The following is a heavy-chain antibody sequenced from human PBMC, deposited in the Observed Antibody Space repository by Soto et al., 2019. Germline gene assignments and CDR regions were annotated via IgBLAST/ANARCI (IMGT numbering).Heavy chain of an antibody. CDR1: GFTFSSYG. CDR2: IWYDGSNK. J-gene: IGHJ4*02. CDR3: ARGSYYYDSSGYYAFAY. Sequence: GGSLRLSCAASGFTFSSYGMNWVRQAPGKGLEWVALIWYDGSNKYYADSVKGRFTISRDNSKNTLYLQMNYLRAEDTAVYYCARGSYYYDSSGYYAFAYWGQGTLVTVSS. D-gene: IGHD3-22*01. V-gene: IGHV3-33*01.